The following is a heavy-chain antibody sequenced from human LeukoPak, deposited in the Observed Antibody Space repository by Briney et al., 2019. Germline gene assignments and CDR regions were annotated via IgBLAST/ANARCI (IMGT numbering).Heavy chain of an antibody. CDR1: GFTFDDYA. V-gene: IGHV3-9*01. CDR3: AKDFYDSSGYQYYFDY. D-gene: IGHD3-22*01. CDR2: ISWYSGSI. Sequence: GGSLRLSCAASGFTFDDYAMHWVRQAPGKGLEWVSGISWYSGSIGYADSVKGRFTISRDNAKNSLYLQMNSLRAEDTALYYCAKDFYDSSGYQYYFDYWGQGTLVTVSS. J-gene: IGHJ4*02.